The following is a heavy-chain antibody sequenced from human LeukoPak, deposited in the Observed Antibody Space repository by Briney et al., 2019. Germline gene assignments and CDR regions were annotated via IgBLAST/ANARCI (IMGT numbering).Heavy chain of an antibody. J-gene: IGHJ4*02. CDR2: MNPNSGNT. D-gene: IGHD5-24*01. V-gene: IGHV1-8*02. CDR3: AREGDGYNYGDFDY. Sequence: RASVKVSCKASGYTFTSYGINWVRQATGQGLEWMGWMNPNSGNTGYAQKFQGRVTMTRNTSISTAYMELSSLRSEDTAVYYCAREGDGYNYGDFDYWGQGTLVTVSS. CDR1: GYTFTSYG.